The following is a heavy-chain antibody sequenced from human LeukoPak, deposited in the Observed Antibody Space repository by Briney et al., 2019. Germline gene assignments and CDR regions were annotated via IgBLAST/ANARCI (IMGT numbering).Heavy chain of an antibody. D-gene: IGHD3-10*01. V-gene: IGHV3-66*01. J-gene: IGHJ6*02. CDR2: IYSGGST. CDR1: EFTVSSNY. CDR3: ARDFLLYGSGPSENYYGMDV. Sequence: GGSLRLSCAASEFTVSSNYMSWVRQAPGKGLEWVSVIYSGGSTYYADCVKGRFTISRDNSKNTLYLQMNSLRAEDTAVYYCARDFLLYGSGPSENYYGMDVWGQGTTVTVSS.